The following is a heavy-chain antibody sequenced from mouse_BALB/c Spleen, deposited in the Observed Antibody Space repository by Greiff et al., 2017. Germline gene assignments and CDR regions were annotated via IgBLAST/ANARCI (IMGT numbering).Heavy chain of an antibody. V-gene: IGHV14-3*02. J-gene: IGHJ4*01. CDR3: AYYYYGSSYGYAMDY. CDR1: GFNIKDTY. D-gene: IGHD1-1*01. CDR2: IDPANGNT. Sequence: VQLQQSGAELVKPGASVKLSCTASGFNIKDTYMHWVKQRPEQGLEWIGRIDPANGNTKYDPKFQGKATITADTSSNTAYLQLSSLTSEDTAVYYCAYYYYGSSYGYAMDYWGQGTSVTVSS.